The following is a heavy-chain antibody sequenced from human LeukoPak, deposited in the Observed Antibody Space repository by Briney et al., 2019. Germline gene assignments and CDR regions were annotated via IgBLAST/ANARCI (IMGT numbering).Heavy chain of an antibody. D-gene: IGHD1-26*01. Sequence: PSETLSFTCAVSGYSISSGYYWGWIRQPPGKGLEWIGSIYHSGSTYYNPSLKSRVTISVDTSKNQFSLKLSSVTAADTAVYYCARQQVGARGYYYYYMDVWGKGTTVTVSS. CDR1: GYSISSGYY. CDR2: IYHSGST. J-gene: IGHJ6*03. V-gene: IGHV4-38-2*01. CDR3: ARQQVGARGYYYYYMDV.